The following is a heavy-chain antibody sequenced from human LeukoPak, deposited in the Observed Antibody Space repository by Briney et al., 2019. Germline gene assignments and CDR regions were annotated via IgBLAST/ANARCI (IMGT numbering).Heavy chain of an antibody. CDR2: IRSKAYGGTT. CDR3: TSAVDCSGGSCYSYYYGMDV. CDR1: GFTFGDYA. Sequence: GGSLRLSCTASGFTFGDYAMSWVRQAPGKGLEWVGFIRSKAYGGTTEYAASVKGRFTISRDDSKSIAYLQMNSLKTENTAVYYCTSAVDCSGGSCYSYYYGMDVWGQGTTVTVSS. D-gene: IGHD2-15*01. V-gene: IGHV3-49*04. J-gene: IGHJ6*02.